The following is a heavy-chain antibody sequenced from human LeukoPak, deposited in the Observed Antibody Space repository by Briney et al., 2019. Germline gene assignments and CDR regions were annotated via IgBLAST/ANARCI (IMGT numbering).Heavy chain of an antibody. CDR3: ARDLSGPRVYFDY. V-gene: IGHV3-48*02. CDR1: GFTFSSYG. J-gene: IGHJ4*02. CDR2: ISCSGGTI. D-gene: IGHD1-26*01. Sequence: GGSLRLSCAASGFTFSSYGMHWVRQAPGKGLEWVPYISCSGGTIYYSDSVKGRFTISRDNAKNSLYLQMNSLRDEDTAVYYCARDLSGPRVYFDYWGQGTLVTVSS.